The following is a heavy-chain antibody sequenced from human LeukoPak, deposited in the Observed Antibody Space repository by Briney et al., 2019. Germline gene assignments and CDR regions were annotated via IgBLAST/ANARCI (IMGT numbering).Heavy chain of an antibody. CDR3: ARGGHRRYYYTSGSAFDP. J-gene: IGHJ5*02. D-gene: IGHD3-10*01. CDR2: IIPIFGTA. Sequence: GASVKVSCKAPGYTFTAYYLNWVRQAPGQELEWMGGIIPIFGTANYAQKFQGRVTITADESTSTAYMELSSLRSEDTAVYYCARGGHRRYYYTSGSAFDPWGQGTLVTVSS. V-gene: IGHV1-69*13. CDR1: GYTFTAYY.